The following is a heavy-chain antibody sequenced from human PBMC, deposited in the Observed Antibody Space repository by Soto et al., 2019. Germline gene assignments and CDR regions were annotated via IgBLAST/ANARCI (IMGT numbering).Heavy chain of an antibody. CDR3: AREGSYSAYNFAHGIQLWSFDF. J-gene: IGHJ4*02. CDR2: IFSSGST. D-gene: IGHD5-12*01. V-gene: IGHV4-4*07. Sequence: ETLSLTCTVSGGSINTFYCSWVRQPAGKGLEWIGRIFSSGSTSFNPSLESRVAMSVDTSKNHFSLNLSSVTAADMAVYYCAREGSYSAYNFAHGIQLWSFDFWGQGALVTVSS. CDR1: GGSINTFY.